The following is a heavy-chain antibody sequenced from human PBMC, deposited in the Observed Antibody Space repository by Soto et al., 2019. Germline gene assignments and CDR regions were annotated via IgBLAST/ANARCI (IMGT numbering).Heavy chain of an antibody. CDR2: ISGSGGST. CDR3: ANLWSGYYFNWFDP. J-gene: IGHJ5*02. D-gene: IGHD3-3*01. Sequence: PGGSLRLSCAASGFTFSSYAMSWVRQAPGKGLEWVSAISGSGGSTYYADSVKGRFTISRDNSKNTLYLQMNSLRAEDTAVYYCANLWSGYYFNWFDPWGQGTLVTVSS. V-gene: IGHV3-23*01. CDR1: GFTFSSYA.